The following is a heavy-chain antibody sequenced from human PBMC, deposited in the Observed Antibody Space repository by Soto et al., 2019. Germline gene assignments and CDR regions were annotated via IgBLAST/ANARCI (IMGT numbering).Heavy chain of an antibody. CDR1: GFNFAVYA. CDR2: IIGPSYAS. D-gene: IGHD6-19*01. V-gene: IGHV3-23*01. Sequence: GGSLRLSCVVSGFNFAVYAFAWVRQPPGEGLEWVTSIIGPSYASFTADSLRGRFTVDRDNSKGTLFLQVENVRAEDTAIYYCAKTPMEAVGTRFFDLWGQGTLVTVSS. CDR3: AKTPMEAVGTRFFDL. J-gene: IGHJ4*02.